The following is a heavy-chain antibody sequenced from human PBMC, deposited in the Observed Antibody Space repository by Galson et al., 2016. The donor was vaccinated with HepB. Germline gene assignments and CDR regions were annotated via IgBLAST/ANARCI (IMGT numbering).Heavy chain of an antibody. CDR3: ARGNVFDI. J-gene: IGHJ3*02. V-gene: IGHV3-21*01. CDR2: ISSSRGFI. CDR1: GFTFSSYT. Sequence: SLRLSCAASGFTFSSYTMNWVRQAPGKGLEWVSSISSSRGFIYYADSVKGRFTISRDNAKNSLYLQMNSLRAEDTAVYYCARGNVFDIWGQGTTVVVSS.